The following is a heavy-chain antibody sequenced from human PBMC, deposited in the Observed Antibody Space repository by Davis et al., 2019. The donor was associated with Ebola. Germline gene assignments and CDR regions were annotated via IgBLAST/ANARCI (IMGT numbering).Heavy chain of an antibody. V-gene: IGHV4-34*01. Sequence: PSETLSLTCAVYGGSFSGYYWSWIRQPPGKGLEWIGEINHSGSTNYNPSLKSRVTMSVDTSKNQFSLKLSSVTAADTAVYYCAREYSSGWTPGFDYWGQGTLVTVSS. CDR3: AREYSSGWTPGFDY. D-gene: IGHD6-19*01. CDR2: INHSGST. J-gene: IGHJ4*02. CDR1: GGSFSGYY.